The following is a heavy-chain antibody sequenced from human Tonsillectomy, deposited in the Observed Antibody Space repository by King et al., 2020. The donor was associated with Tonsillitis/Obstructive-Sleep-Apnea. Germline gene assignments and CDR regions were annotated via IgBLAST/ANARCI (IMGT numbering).Heavy chain of an antibody. J-gene: IGHJ4*02. CDR1: GFTFSSYS. V-gene: IGHV3-21*01. CDR2: ISSSSSYI. D-gene: IGHD3-22*01. CDR3: ASQDSSGYYGWY. Sequence: VQLVESGGGLVKPGGSLRLSCAASGFTFSSYSMNWVRQAPGKGLEWVSSISSSSSYIYYADSVKGRFTISRDNAKNSLYLQMNSLRAEDTAVYYCASQDSSGYYGWYWGQGTLVTVSS.